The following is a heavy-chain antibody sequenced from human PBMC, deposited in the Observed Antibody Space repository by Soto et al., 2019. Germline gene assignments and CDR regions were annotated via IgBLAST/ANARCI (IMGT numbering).Heavy chain of an antibody. V-gene: IGHV3-30*04. CDR3: ARDCSGGSCLDAFDI. CDR2: ISYDGSNK. Sequence: WGSLRLSCAASGFTFSSYAMHWVRQAPGKGLEWVAVISYDGSNKYYADSVKGRFTISRDNSKNTLYLQMNSLRAEDTAVYYCARDCSGGSCLDAFDIWGQGTMVTVSS. D-gene: IGHD2-15*01. J-gene: IGHJ3*02. CDR1: GFTFSSYA.